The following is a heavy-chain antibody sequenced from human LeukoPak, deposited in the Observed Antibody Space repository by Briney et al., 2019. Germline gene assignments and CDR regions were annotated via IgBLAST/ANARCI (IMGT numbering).Heavy chain of an antibody. CDR3: AKERDPEGVFDY. J-gene: IGHJ4*02. CDR1: GFTLSSYG. CDR2: IRYDGSNK. Sequence: GGSLRLSCAASGFTLSSYGMHWVRQAPGKGLEWVAFIRYDGSNKYYADSVKGRFTISRDNSKNTLYLQMNSLRAEDTAVYYCAKERDPEGVFDYWGQGTLVTVSS. V-gene: IGHV3-30*02. D-gene: IGHD2-8*01.